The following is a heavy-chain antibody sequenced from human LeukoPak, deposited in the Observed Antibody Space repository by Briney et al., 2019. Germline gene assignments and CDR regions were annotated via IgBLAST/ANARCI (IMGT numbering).Heavy chain of an antibody. CDR3: TRDATAGNFDY. CDR2: IYYTGST. D-gene: IGHD6-13*01. Sequence: PSETLSLTCTVSGGSISGYYWSWIRQPPGKGLEYIGYIYYTGSTYYNPSLKSRVTISVDTSKNQFSLRLSSVTAADTAVYYCTRDATAGNFDYWGQGTLVTVSS. V-gene: IGHV4-59*01. CDR1: GGSISGYY. J-gene: IGHJ4*02.